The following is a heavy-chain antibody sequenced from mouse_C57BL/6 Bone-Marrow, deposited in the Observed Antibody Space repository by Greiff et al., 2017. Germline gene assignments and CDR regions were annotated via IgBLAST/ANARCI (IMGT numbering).Heavy chain of an antibody. J-gene: IGHJ3*01. CDR2: IDPSDSYT. CDR1: GYTFTSYW. V-gene: IGHV1-50*01. CDR3: AREGVLLRPFAY. D-gene: IGHD1-1*01. Sequence: QVQLQQPGAELVKPGASVKLSCKASGYTFTSYWMQWVKQRPGQGLEWIGEIDPSDSYTNYNQKFKGKATLTVDTSSSTAYMQLSSLTSEDSAVYYCAREGVLLRPFAYWGQVTLVTVSA.